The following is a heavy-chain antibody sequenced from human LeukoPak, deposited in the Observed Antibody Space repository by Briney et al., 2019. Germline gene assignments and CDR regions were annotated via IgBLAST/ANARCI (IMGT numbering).Heavy chain of an antibody. CDR2: IYYSGTT. CDR3: ARQYGNYLWDY. V-gene: IGHV4-59*08. Sequence: PSETLSLTCTVSGGSISRYYWSWVRQSPGKGLEWIGHIYYSGTTNYNPSLMSRITISVDTSKNQFFLKLNSVTAADTAVYFCARQYGNYLWDYWGQGTLVTVSS. D-gene: IGHD3-22*01. CDR1: GGSISRYY. J-gene: IGHJ4*02.